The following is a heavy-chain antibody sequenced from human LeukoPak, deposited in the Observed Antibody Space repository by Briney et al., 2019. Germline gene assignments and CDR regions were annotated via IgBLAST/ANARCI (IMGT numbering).Heavy chain of an antibody. D-gene: IGHD4-17*01. Sequence: GGSLRLSCAGSGFTFSRYTFNWVRQAPGKGLEWVAIISYDGSSKYYADSVKGRFTISRDNSKNTLYLQMNSLRAEDMAVYYCARGRCDHGDEFSFDYWGQGTLVTVSS. J-gene: IGHJ4*02. CDR3: ARGRCDHGDEFSFDY. V-gene: IGHV3-30-3*01. CDR2: ISYDGSSK. CDR1: GFTFSRYT.